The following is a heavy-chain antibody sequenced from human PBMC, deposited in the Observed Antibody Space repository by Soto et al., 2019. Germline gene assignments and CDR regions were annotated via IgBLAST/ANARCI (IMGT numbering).Heavy chain of an antibody. Sequence: LSLTCTVSGGSISSGGYYWSWIRQHPGKGLEWIGYIYYSGSTYYNPSLKSRVTISVDTSKNQFSLKLSSVTAADTAVYYCARERITISSNWFDPWGQGTLVTVSS. CDR1: GGSISSGGYY. J-gene: IGHJ5*02. D-gene: IGHD3-9*01. CDR3: ARERITISSNWFDP. CDR2: IYYSGST. V-gene: IGHV4-31*03.